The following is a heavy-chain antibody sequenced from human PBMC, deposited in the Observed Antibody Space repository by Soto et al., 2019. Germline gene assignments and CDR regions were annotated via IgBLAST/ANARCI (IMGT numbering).Heavy chain of an antibody. CDR3: ANSDRGGSGNSNF. J-gene: IGHJ4*02. CDR1: GFAFNTYA. V-gene: IGHV3-23*01. CDR2: ISGSGDRT. D-gene: IGHD3-10*01. Sequence: EVQLLESGGGLVQPAGSLRLSCAASGFAFNTYAMDWFRQAPGKGLEWVSSISGSGDRTYYADSVKGRFTISRDNSENTLYLEMNSLRAEDTAVYYCANSDRGGSGNSNFWGQGTLVTVSS.